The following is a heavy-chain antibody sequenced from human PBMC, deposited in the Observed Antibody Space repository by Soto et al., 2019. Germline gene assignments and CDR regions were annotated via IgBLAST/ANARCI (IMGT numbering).Heavy chain of an antibody. CDR3: AKGGGDYDFDAFDI. CDR1: GFTFSTYA. Sequence: PGGSLRLSCAASGFTFSTYAMNWVRQAPGKGLEWISYISSTADTTYYADSVKGRFTISRDNPKNSLYLQMNSLRAEDTAVYYCAKGGGDYDFDAFDIWGQGTMVTVSS. V-gene: IGHV3-48*01. CDR2: ISSTADTT. D-gene: IGHD4-17*01. J-gene: IGHJ3*02.